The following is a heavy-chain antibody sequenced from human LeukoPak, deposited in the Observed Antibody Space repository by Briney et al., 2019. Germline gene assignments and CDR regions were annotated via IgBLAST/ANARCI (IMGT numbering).Heavy chain of an antibody. Sequence: PSGTLSLTCAVSGGSISSSNWWSWVRQPPGKGLEWIGEIYHSGSTNYNPSLKSRVTISVDKSKNQFSLKLTSVTAADTTVYYCARYNSYDSGAPVRWGQGTLVTVSS. CDR3: ARYNSYDSGAPVR. CDR1: GGSISSSNW. V-gene: IGHV4-4*02. CDR2: IYHSGST. J-gene: IGHJ4*02. D-gene: IGHD3-10*01.